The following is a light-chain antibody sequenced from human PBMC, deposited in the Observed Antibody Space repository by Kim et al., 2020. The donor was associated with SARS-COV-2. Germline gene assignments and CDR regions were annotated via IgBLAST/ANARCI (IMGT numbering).Light chain of an antibody. J-gene: IGKJ2*01. Sequence: DIQMTQSPSTLSASVGDRVTITCLASQSISTWLAWYQQKPGKAPKVLIYDASSLESGVPSRFSGRGSGTEFTLTISSLQPGDIATYYCQQFNSYPYTFGQGTKLEI. CDR2: DAS. CDR3: QQFNSYPYT. V-gene: IGKV1-5*01. CDR1: QSISTW.